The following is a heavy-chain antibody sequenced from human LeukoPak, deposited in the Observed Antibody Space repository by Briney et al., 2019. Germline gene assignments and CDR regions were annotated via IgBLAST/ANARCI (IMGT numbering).Heavy chain of an antibody. CDR2: ISSSSSYI. Sequence: GGSLRLSCAASGFTFSSYSMHWVRQAPGKGLEWVSSISSSSSYIYYADSVKGRFTISRDNAKNSLYLQMNSLRAEDTAVYYCASDVYGDYVMNDYWGQGTLVTVSS. CDR1: GFTFSSYS. V-gene: IGHV3-21*01. J-gene: IGHJ4*02. D-gene: IGHD4-17*01. CDR3: ASDVYGDYVMNDY.